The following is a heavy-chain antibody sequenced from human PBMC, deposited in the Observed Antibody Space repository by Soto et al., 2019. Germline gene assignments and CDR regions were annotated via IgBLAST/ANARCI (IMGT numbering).Heavy chain of an antibody. CDR2: VSWNSGTV. J-gene: IGHJ6*03. V-gene: IGHV3-9*01. Sequence: EVQLVESGGTLVQPGRSLRLSCAASGFSFDEYAMHWVRQVPGMGLEWVSGVSWNSGTVGYGDSVKGRFTIARGNDKNFLYLQMNSLRDEDTAMYYCAMGFCSSATCNTYSYMDVRGKGTAVTVYS. D-gene: IGHD6-13*01. CDR1: GFSFDEYA. CDR3: AMGFCSSATCNTYSYMDV.